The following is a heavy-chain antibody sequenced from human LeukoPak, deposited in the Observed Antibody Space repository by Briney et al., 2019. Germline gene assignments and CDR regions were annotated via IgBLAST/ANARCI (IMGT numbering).Heavy chain of an antibody. CDR3: AKDMSATLPHARGSDY. D-gene: IGHD3-10*01. J-gene: IGHJ4*02. CDR1: GFTFDDYA. V-gene: IGHV3-9*01. CDR2: ISWNSGSL. Sequence: PGGSLRLSCAASGFTFDDYAMHWVRQAPGKGLEWVSGISWNSGSLGYADSVKGRFTISRDNAKNSLYLQMNSLRTEDTALYYCAKDMSATLPHARGSDYWGQGTLVTVSS.